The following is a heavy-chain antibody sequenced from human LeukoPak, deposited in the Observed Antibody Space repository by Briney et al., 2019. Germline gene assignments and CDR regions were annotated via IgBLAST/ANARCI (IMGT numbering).Heavy chain of an antibody. CDR3: ARSIPSYYYDSSGPFDY. CDR2: ISSSSSYI. J-gene: IGHJ4*02. CDR1: GFTFSSYS. V-gene: IGHV3-21*01. Sequence: GGSLRLSCAASGFTFSSYSMNWVRQAPGKGLEWVSSISSSSSYIYYADSVKGRFTISRDHAKNSLYLQMNSLRAKDTAVYYCARSIPSYYYDSSGPFDYWGQGTLVTVSS. D-gene: IGHD3-22*01.